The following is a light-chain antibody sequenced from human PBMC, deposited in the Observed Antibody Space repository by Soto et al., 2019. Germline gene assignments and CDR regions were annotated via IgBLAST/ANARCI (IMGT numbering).Light chain of an antibody. CDR3: ETWDINTRV. Sequence: QSVLTQSSSASASLGSSVKLTCTLSSGHSSYIIAWHQQQPGKAPRYLMKLEGSGSYHTGSGVPDRFSGSSSGADRYLTIYNLQFEDEADYYCETWDINTRVFGGGTKLTVL. CDR1: SGHSSYI. CDR2: LEGSGSY. V-gene: IGLV4-60*02. J-gene: IGLJ3*02.